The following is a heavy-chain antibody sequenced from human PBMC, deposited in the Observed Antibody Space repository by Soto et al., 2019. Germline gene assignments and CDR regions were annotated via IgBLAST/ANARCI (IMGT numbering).Heavy chain of an antibody. CDR2: IYYSGST. Sequence: QVQLQESGPGLVKPSQTLSLTCTFSGCSISSGGYYWSWIRPPPGKGLEWIGYIYYSGSTYHNPSLKSRVTISVDTSKNQFSLKLSSVTAADTAVYYCARTVGATPGGMNYFDYWGQGTLVTVSS. J-gene: IGHJ4*02. CDR3: ARTVGATPGGMNYFDY. V-gene: IGHV4-31*03. D-gene: IGHD1-26*01. CDR1: GCSISSGGYY.